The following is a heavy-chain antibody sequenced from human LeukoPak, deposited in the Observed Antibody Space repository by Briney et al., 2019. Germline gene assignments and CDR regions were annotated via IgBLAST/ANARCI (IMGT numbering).Heavy chain of an antibody. CDR2: IKSKTDGGTT. D-gene: IGHD4-17*01. J-gene: IGHJ5*02. CDR3: AKDRGDYTNWFDP. V-gene: IGHV3-15*01. Sequence: GGSLRLSCTASGFTFSNAWMSWVRQAPGKGLEWVGRIKSKTDGGTTDYAAPVKGRFTISRDNSKNTLYLQMNSPRPEDTAIYYCAKDRGDYTNWFDPWGQGTLVTVSS. CDR1: GFTFSNAW.